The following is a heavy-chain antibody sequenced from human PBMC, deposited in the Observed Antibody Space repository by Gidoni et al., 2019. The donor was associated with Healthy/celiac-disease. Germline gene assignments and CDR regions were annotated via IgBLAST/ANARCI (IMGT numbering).Heavy chain of an antibody. Sequence: QVQLQQWGAGLLKPSETLSFPCAVYGGSFSGYYWSWIRQPPGKGLEWIGEINHSGRTNYNPSLKSRVTTSVDTSKNQFSLKLSSVTAADTAVYYCARGKYSRSIYYNYYYGMDVWGQGTTVTVSS. CDR3: ARGKYSRSIYYNYYYGMDV. D-gene: IGHD6-6*01. J-gene: IGHJ6*02. CDR1: GGSFSGYY. CDR2: INHSGRT. V-gene: IGHV4-34*01.